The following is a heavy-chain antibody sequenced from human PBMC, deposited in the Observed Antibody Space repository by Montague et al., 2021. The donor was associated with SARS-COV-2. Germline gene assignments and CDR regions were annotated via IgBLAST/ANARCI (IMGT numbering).Heavy chain of an antibody. D-gene: IGHD3-22*01. CDR2: IYYSGST. V-gene: IGHV4-59*01. CDR1: GGSISSYY. J-gene: IGHJ4*02. CDR3: ARGRDGYYHRSALFDY. Sequence: SETLSLTCTVSGGSISSYYWSWIRQPPGKGLEWIGYIYYSGSTNYNPSLKGRVTISVDTSKNQFSLKLTSVTAADTAVYYCARGRDGYYHRSALFDYWGQGTLVTVSS.